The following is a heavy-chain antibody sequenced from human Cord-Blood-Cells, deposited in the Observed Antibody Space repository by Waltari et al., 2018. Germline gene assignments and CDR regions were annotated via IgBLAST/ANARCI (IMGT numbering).Heavy chain of an antibody. D-gene: IGHD1-26*01. CDR2: INHSGST. CDR1: GGSFSGYY. CDR3: ARLKGYSGSYYNAFDI. J-gene: IGHJ3*02. Sequence: QVQLQQWGAGLLKPSETLSLTCAVYGGSFSGYYWSWIRQPPGKGLEWIGEINHSGSTNYNPSLKSRVTISVVTSKNQFSLKLSSVTAADTAVYYCARLKGYSGSYYNAFDIWGQGTMVTVSS. V-gene: IGHV4-34*01.